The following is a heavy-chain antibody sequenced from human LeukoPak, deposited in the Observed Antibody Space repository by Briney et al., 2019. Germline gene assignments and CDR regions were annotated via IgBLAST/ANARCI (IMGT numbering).Heavy chain of an antibody. Sequence: PGGSLRLSCAASGFTFGSYYMSWVRQAPGKGLEWVAFIRYDGSNKYYADSVKGRFTISRDNSKNTLYLQMNSLRAEDTAVYYCAKDRGGSNYVSLDYWGQGTLVTVSS. V-gene: IGHV3-30*02. CDR2: IRYDGSNK. CDR1: GFTFGSYY. CDR3: AKDRGGSNYVSLDY. D-gene: IGHD4-11*01. J-gene: IGHJ4*02.